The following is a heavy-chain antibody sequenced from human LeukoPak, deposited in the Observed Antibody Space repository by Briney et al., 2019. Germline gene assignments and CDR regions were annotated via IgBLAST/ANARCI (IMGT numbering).Heavy chain of an antibody. CDR2: IYYSGST. V-gene: IGHV4-31*03. Sequence: TLSLTCTVSGGSISSGGYYWSWIRQHPGKGLEWIGYIYYSGSTYYNPSLKSRVTISVDTSKNQFSLKLSSVTAADTAVYYCARDWRSGGYDVLDYWGQGTLVTVSS. D-gene: IGHD5-12*01. CDR1: GGSISSGGYY. CDR3: ARDWRSGGYDVLDY. J-gene: IGHJ4*02.